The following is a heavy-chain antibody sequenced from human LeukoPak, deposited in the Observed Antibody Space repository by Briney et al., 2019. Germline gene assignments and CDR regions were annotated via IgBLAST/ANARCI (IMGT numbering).Heavy chain of an antibody. CDR2: INHSGST. V-gene: IGHV4-34*01. Sequence: SETLSLTCAVYGGSFSGYYWSWTRQPPGKGLEWIGGINHSGSTNYNPSLKSRVTISVDTSKNQFSLKLSSVTAADTAVYYCARCIAHYGMDVWGQGTTVTVSS. D-gene: IGHD6-13*01. CDR3: ARCIAHYGMDV. J-gene: IGHJ6*02. CDR1: GGSFSGYY.